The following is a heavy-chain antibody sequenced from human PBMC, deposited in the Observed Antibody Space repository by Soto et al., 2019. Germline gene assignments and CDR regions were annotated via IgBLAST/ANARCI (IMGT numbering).Heavy chain of an antibody. CDR3: AKTVQISGSYYYGMDV. D-gene: IGHD4-4*01. Sequence: GGSLRLSCAASGFTFNNYAMNWVRQAPGKGLEWVSAISGGGGSTYYAVSVKGRFTISRDNSKNTLYLQMNSLRVEDTAVYYCAKTVQISGSYYYGMDVWGRGTTVTVSS. CDR2: ISGGGGST. CDR1: GFTFNNYA. V-gene: IGHV3-23*01. J-gene: IGHJ6*02.